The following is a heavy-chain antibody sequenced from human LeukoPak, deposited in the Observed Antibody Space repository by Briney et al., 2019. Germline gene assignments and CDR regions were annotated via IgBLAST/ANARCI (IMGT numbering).Heavy chain of an antibody. D-gene: IGHD2-15*01. CDR3: ARVTQGYSSHEDQDLVYYFDY. CDR2: MSFDGSKT. CDR1: GSTFRRNA. J-gene: IGHJ4*02. Sequence: PGGSLRLSCAASGSTFRRNAMHWVRQAPGKGLEWVAVMSFDGSKTYYADSVKGRFTVSRDNSKNTVFLQMNSLRPEDTAVYYCARVTQGYSSHEDQDLVYYFDYWGQGTLVTVSS. V-gene: IGHV3-30*04.